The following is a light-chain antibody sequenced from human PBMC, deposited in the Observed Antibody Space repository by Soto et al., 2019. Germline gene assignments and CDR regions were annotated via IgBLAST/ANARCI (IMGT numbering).Light chain of an antibody. CDR1: SSDIGNYNY. V-gene: IGLV2-14*03. CDR3: SSYTSTSTYV. CDR2: DVS. Sequence: QSALTQPDSVSGSPGQSVAISCTAASSDIGNYNYVSWCQQRPGKVPKLIIHDVSDRPSGVSDRFSGSKSGNTASLTISGLQAEDEADYYCSSYTSTSTYVFGTGTKLTVL. J-gene: IGLJ1*01.